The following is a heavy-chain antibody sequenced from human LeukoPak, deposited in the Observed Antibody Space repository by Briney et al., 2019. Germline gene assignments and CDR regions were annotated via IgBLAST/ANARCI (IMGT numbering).Heavy chain of an antibody. V-gene: IGHV1-2*06. CDR1: GYTFTGYY. CDR2: INPNSGGT. D-gene: IGHD1-26*01. CDR3: ARTGGSEFSRDY. J-gene: IGHJ4*02. Sequence: ASVKVSCKASGYTFTGYYMHWVRQAPGQGLEWMGRINPNSGGTNYAQKFQGRVTMTRDTSISTAHMELSRLRSDDTAVYYCARTGGSEFSRDYWGQGTLVTVSS.